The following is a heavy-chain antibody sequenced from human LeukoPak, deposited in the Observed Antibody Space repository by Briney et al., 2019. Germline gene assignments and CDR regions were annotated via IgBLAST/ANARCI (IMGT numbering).Heavy chain of an antibody. Sequence: GASVKVSCKASGYTFTGYYMHWVRQAPGQGLEWMGWINPNSGGTNYAQKFQGRVTMTRDTSISTAYMELSRLRSDDTAVYYCARDMEGITMVRGVYPRRYYYYYMDVWGKGTTVTISS. D-gene: IGHD3-10*01. J-gene: IGHJ6*03. CDR2: INPNSGGT. CDR1: GYTFTGYY. CDR3: ARDMEGITMVRGVYPRRYYYYYMDV. V-gene: IGHV1-2*02.